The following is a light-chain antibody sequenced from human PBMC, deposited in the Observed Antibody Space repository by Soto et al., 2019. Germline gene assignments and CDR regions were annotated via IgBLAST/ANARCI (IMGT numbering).Light chain of an antibody. CDR3: QQYGSSPPGYT. V-gene: IGKV3-20*01. J-gene: IGKJ2*01. CDR1: QSVLYRANNRSH. CDR2: GAS. Sequence: DIVLTQFPESLTVSPGERVTINCDSSQSVLYRANNRSHLAWYQQKPGQAPRLLIYGASSRATGIPDRFSGSGSGTDFTLTISRLEPEDFAVYYCQQYGSSPPGYTFGQGTKLEIK.